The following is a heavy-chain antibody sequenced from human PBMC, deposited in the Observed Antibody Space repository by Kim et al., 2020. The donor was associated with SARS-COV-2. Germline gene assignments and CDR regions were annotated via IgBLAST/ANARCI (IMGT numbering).Heavy chain of an antibody. Sequence: SETLSLTCAVSGGSISSSNWWSWVRQPPGKGLEWIGEIYHSGSTNYNPSLKSRVTISVDKSKNQFSLKLSSVTAADTAVYYCAREYSSGWYGYYYGMDVWGQGTTVTVSS. V-gene: IGHV4-4*02. CDR2: IYHSGST. D-gene: IGHD6-19*01. CDR1: GGSISSSNW. CDR3: AREYSSGWYGYYYGMDV. J-gene: IGHJ6*02.